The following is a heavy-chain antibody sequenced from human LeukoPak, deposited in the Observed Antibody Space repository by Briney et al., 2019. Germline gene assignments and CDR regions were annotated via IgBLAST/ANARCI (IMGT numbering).Heavy chain of an antibody. CDR3: ARARRSKWERDGYTSKESAFDI. Sequence: GGSLRLSCAASGFTFSVSPMHWVRQAPGKGLEWVAGVSHDGIGTYYADSVKGRFTISRDNSKNTLYLQMNSLRAEDTAVYYCARARRSKWERDGYTSKESAFDIWGQGTMVTVS. CDR2: VSHDGIGT. CDR1: GFTFSVSP. J-gene: IGHJ3*02. D-gene: IGHD5-24*01. V-gene: IGHV3-30*04.